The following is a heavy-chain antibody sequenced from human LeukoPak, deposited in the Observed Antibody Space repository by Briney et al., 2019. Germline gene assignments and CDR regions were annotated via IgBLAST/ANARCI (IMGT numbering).Heavy chain of an antibody. CDR1: GFTFSNCV. V-gene: IGHV3-23*01. Sequence: GGSLRLSCASSGFTFSNCVMSWVRQAPGKGLEWVSSISGSGGSTYYADSVKGRSTISRDNSKNTLYLQMNSLRVEDTAVYYCAEEVGNTYPTFDYWGQGTLVTVSS. D-gene: IGHD1-26*01. CDR3: AEEVGNTYPTFDY. CDR2: ISGSGGST. J-gene: IGHJ4*02.